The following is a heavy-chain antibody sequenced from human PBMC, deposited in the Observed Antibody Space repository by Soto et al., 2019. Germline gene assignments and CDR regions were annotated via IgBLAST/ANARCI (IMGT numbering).Heavy chain of an antibody. J-gene: IGHJ6*02. D-gene: IGHD6-19*01. V-gene: IGHV1-18*01. CDR3: SRFIMVGGWFDPNYYHGMDV. CDR1: GYTFSNYG. Sequence: QVQLVQSGAEVKKPGASVTVSCKTSGYTFSNYGINWVRQAPGQGLEWMGWISGYNGNTNYAQTVPGRVTITTATSTGTVYMELRSLKSDVTAIYYCSRFIMVGGWFDPNYYHGMDVWGQGTTVTVSS. CDR2: ISGYNGNT.